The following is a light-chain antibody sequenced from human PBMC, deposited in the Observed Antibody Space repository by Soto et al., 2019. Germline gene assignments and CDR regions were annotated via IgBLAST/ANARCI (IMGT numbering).Light chain of an antibody. CDR3: QQYDKWPRT. V-gene: IGKV3-15*01. CDR1: QSVSRK. J-gene: IGKJ1*01. CDR2: GAS. Sequence: EIVMTQSPATLSVSPGERVTLSCRASQSVSRKLAWYQQTRGQAPRLLIYGASTRATGVSARFSGSGSGTEFTLTISNLQSEDFAVYHCQQYDKWPRTFGQGTKVDIK.